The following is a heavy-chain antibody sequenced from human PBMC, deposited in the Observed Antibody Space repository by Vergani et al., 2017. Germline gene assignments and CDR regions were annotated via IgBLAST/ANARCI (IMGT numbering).Heavy chain of an antibody. D-gene: IGHD5-24*01. CDR3: ARDGKNGYNDLDY. Sequence: QVQLVESGGGVVQPGRSLRLSCAASGFTLSTYSMHWVRQAPGKGLECVAVISSDGTTKYYAGSVKGRFTISRDNSKNTLYLQMNSLKTEDTAVYYCARDGKNGYNDLDYWGQGTLVTVSA. V-gene: IGHV3-30-3*01. CDR1: GFTLSTYS. CDR2: ISSDGTTK. J-gene: IGHJ4*02.